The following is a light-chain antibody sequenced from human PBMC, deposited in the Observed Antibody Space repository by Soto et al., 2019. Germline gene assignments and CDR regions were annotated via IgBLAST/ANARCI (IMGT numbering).Light chain of an antibody. Sequence: DIVVTQSPLSLTVTPGDPASISCRSSQSLLHRNGYTYLDWYLQKPGQSPQVLIYMGSNRASGVPARFSGSGSGTDFTLKISRVEAEDVGVYYCMQTLQTRTFGQGTKVEI. CDR1: QSLLHRNGYTY. CDR2: MGS. CDR3: MQTLQTRT. V-gene: IGKV2-28*01. J-gene: IGKJ1*01.